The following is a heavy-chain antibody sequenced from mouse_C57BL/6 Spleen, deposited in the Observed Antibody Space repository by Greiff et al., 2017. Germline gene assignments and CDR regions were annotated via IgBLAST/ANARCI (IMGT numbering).Heavy chain of an antibody. V-gene: IGHV1-22*01. J-gene: IGHJ2*01. CDR1: GYTFTDYN. Sequence: EVQLKESGPELVKPGASVKMSCKASGYTFTDYNMHWVKQSHGKSLEWIGYINPNNGGTSYNQKFKGKATLTVNKSSSTAYMELRSLTSEDSAVYYCAREDWDGGFDYWGQGTTLTVSS. CDR3: AREDWDGGFDY. CDR2: INPNNGGT. D-gene: IGHD4-1*01.